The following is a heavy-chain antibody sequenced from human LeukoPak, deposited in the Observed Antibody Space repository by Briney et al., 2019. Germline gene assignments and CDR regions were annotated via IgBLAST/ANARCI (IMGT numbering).Heavy chain of an antibody. J-gene: IGHJ4*02. Sequence: KLQGRVTMTTDTSTSTAYMELRSLRSDDTAVYYCARVEGYYYDSSDYWGQGTLVTVSS. V-gene: IGHV1-18*01. CDR3: ARVEGYYYDSSDY. D-gene: IGHD3-22*01.